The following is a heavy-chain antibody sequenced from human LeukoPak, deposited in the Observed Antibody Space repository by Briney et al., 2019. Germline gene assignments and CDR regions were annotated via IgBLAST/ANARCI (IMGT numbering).Heavy chain of an antibody. CDR2: IYTSGST. Sequence: SQTLSLTCSVAGGSISSVSDYWSCIRQPAGKGLEWVGRIYTSGSTNYNPSLKSRVTISVDTSKNQFSLKLSSVTAADTAVYYCARDTYVWGSYRSRKDAFDIWGQGTMVTVSS. CDR3: ARDTYVWGSYRSRKDAFDI. CDR1: GGSISSVSDY. V-gene: IGHV4-61*02. D-gene: IGHD3-16*02. J-gene: IGHJ3*02.